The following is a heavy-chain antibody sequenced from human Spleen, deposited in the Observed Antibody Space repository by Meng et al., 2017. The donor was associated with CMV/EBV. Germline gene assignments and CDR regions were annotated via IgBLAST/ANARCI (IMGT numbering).Heavy chain of an antibody. J-gene: IGHJ3*02. CDR3: ARDWGEEEGAFDI. CDR1: GFTCSSYA. D-gene: IGHD3-16*01. Sequence: GYGFTCSSYALGWVRQAPGKGLEWVSYIYSSGTTMYYADSVKGRFTISRDNARNSLYLQMNSLTADDTAVYYCARDWGEEEGAFDIWGQGTLVTVSS. CDR2: IYSSGTTM. V-gene: IGHV3-11*01.